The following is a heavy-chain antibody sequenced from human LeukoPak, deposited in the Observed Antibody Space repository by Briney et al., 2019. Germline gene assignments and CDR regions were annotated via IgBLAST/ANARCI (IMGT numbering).Heavy chain of an antibody. CDR1: GFTFSTYS. D-gene: IGHD6-19*01. CDR2: ISSNSRYI. V-gene: IGHV3-21*04. Sequence: PGGSLRLSCAASGFTFSTYSMNWVRQAPGKGLEWVSSISSNSRYIYYADSMRGRFTISRDNAKNSLYLQMNSLKPEDTAVYYCATGLAVPDAFDIWGQGTMVTVSS. CDR3: ATGLAVPDAFDI. J-gene: IGHJ3*02.